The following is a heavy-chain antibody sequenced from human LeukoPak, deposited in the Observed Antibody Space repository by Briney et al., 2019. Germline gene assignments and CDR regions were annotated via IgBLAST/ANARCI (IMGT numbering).Heavy chain of an antibody. D-gene: IGHD3-10*01. CDR3: ARDYLKGGVYGSGSYTDY. CDR1: GFTFSRYW. Sequence: GGSLRLSCAASGFTFSRYWMTWVRQAPGKGLEWVANIKQDGSEKYYVDSVKGRFTISRDNAKNSLYLQMNSLRAEDTAVYYCARDYLKGGVYGSGSYTDYWGQGTLVTVSS. V-gene: IGHV3-7*01. CDR2: IKQDGSEK. J-gene: IGHJ4*02.